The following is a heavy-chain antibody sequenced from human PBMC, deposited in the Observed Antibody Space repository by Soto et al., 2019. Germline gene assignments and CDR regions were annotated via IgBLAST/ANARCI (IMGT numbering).Heavy chain of an antibody. CDR3: AKRDYSTRFYGMDV. CDR1: GFSFATYA. J-gene: IGHJ6*02. Sequence: EVQLLESGGGLVQPGGSLRLSCVGSGFSFATYAMSWVRQGPGKGLEWVSGVSGSSGVTYYADSVKGRFTISRDTSRNTVYLQINSLRAEDTAVYYCAKRDYSTRFYGMDVWGQGTTVTVSS. V-gene: IGHV3-23*01. CDR2: VSGSSGVT. D-gene: IGHD4-4*01.